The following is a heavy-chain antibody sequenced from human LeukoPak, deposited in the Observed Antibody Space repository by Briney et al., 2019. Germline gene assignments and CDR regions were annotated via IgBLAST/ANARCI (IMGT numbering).Heavy chain of an antibody. D-gene: IGHD4-23*01. CDR2: VSYSGST. CDR3: ARNYGGYAFHL. Sequence: SETLSLTCTVSGGSISSYYWSWIRQPPGKGLEWLGYVSYSGSTNYDPSLKSRVTISIDTSKNHFSLKLSSVTAADTAVYFCARNYGGYAFHLWGQGTVVTDSS. CDR1: GGSISSYY. J-gene: IGHJ3*01. V-gene: IGHV4-59*01.